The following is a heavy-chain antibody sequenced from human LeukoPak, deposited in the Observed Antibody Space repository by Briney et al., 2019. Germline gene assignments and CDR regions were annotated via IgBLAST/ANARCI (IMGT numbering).Heavy chain of an antibody. V-gene: IGHV4-4*07. CDR2: IYTSGST. CDR3: ARDISDMVRGVSYYYYGMDV. Sequence: SETLSLTCTVSGGSISSYYWSWIRQPAGKGLEWIGRIYTSGSTNYNPSLKSRVTMSVDTSKNQFSLKLSSVTAADTAVYYCARDISDMVRGVSYYYYGMDVWGQGTTATVSS. CDR1: GGSISSYY. D-gene: IGHD3-10*01. J-gene: IGHJ6*02.